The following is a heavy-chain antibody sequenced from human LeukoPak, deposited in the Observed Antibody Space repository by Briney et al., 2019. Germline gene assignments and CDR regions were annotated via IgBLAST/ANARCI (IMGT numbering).Heavy chain of an antibody. CDR1: GCTFSSYA. V-gene: IGHV3-23*01. CDR3: AKDSDYDFWSGYCFDY. J-gene: IGHJ4*02. D-gene: IGHD3-3*01. CDR2: VRGSGGST. Sequence: PGGSLRLSCAASGCTFSSYARSWVREAPGKGLEWVSAVRGSGGSTYYADSVKGRFTISRDNSKNTLYLQMNSLRAEDTAVYYCAKDSDYDFWSGYCFDYWGQGTLVTVSS.